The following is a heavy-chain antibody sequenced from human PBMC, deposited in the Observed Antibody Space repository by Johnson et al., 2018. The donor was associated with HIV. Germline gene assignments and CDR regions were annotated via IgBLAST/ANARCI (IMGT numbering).Heavy chain of an antibody. CDR2: ISYDGSNT. CDR1: GFTFSSYG. Sequence: QVQLVESGGGVVQPGRSLRLSCAASGFTFSSYGMHWVRQAPGKGLEWVAVISYDGSNTYYADSVKGRFTISRDNSKNTLYLQMNSLRAGDTAVYYCAKDRVDTARDDAFDIWGQGTMVTVSS. J-gene: IGHJ3*02. D-gene: IGHD5-18*01. V-gene: IGHV3-30*18. CDR3: AKDRVDTARDDAFDI.